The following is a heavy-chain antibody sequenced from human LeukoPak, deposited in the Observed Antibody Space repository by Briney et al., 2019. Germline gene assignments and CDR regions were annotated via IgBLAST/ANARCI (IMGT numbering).Heavy chain of an antibody. Sequence: SETLSLTCTVSGGSISSYYWSWIRQPPGKGLEWIGYIYYSGSTNYNPSLKSRVTISVDTSKNQFSLKLSSVTAADTAVYYCARGVRGIVVPKWENYYYYYMDVWGKGTTVTVSS. CDR2: IYYSGST. CDR3: ARGVRGIVVPKWENYYYYYMDV. CDR1: GGSISSYY. V-gene: IGHV4-59*01. D-gene: IGHD3-10*01. J-gene: IGHJ6*03.